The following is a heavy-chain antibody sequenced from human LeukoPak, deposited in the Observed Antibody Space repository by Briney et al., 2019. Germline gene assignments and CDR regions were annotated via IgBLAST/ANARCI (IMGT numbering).Heavy chain of an antibody. D-gene: IGHD6-19*01. CDR1: GGSISSYY. CDR2: IYYSGST. Sequence: PSETLSLTCTVSGGSISSYYWSWIRQPPGKGLEWIGYIYYSGSTNYNLSLKSRVTMSIDTSKNHFSLKLTSVTAADTATYYCARETSLAGFASGLGFNYWGQGILVTVSS. V-gene: IGHV4-59*01. J-gene: IGHJ4*02. CDR3: ARETSLAGFASGLGFNY.